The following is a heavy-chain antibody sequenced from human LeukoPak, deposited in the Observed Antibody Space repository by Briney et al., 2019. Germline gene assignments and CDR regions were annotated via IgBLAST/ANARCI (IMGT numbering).Heavy chain of an antibody. D-gene: IGHD6-6*01. Sequence: GGSLRLSCAASGFIFTHYFMAWIRQAPGRGPELISYISECGTKTYYADSVKGRFTISRDNAKNSLYLQMNSLRAEDTAVYSCAAVRYSSLDAWGQGTTVTVSS. V-gene: IGHV3-11*01. CDR3: AAVRYSSLDA. CDR1: GFIFTHYF. CDR2: ISECGTKT. J-gene: IGHJ6*02.